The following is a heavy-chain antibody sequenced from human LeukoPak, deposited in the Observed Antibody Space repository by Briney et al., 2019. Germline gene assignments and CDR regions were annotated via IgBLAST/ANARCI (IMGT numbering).Heavy chain of an antibody. Sequence: GGSLRLSCAASGFTFSSYWMNWVRQAPGKGLEWVANIKQDGSEKYYVDSVKGRFTISRDNAKNSLYLQMNSLRAEDTAVYYCARNPRDMAPGYYYYYGMDVWGQGTTVTVSS. J-gene: IGHJ6*02. D-gene: IGHD5-24*01. CDR2: IKQDGSEK. CDR1: GFTFSSYW. V-gene: IGHV3-7*01. CDR3: ARNPRDMAPGYYYYYGMDV.